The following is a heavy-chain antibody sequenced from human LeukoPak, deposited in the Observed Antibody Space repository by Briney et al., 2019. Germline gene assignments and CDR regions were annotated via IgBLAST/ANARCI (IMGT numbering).Heavy chain of an antibody. CDR3: ARDKGYASYYYFDY. CDR2: ISYDGSNK. J-gene: IGHJ4*02. CDR1: GFTFSNYA. Sequence: PGGSLRLSCAASGFTFSNYAMHWVRQAPGKGLEWVAVISYDGSNKYYADSVKGRFTISRDNSKSTLYLQMNSLRAEDTAVYHCARDKGYASYYYFDYWGRGTLVTVSS. V-gene: IGHV3-30-3*01. D-gene: IGHD1-26*01.